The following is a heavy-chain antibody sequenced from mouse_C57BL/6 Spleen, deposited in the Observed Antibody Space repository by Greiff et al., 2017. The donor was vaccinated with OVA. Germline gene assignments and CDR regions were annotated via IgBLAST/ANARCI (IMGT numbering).Heavy chain of an antibody. Sequence: QVTLKESGPGILQSSQTLSLTCSFSGFSLSTSGMGVSWIRQPSGKGLEWLAHIYWDDDKRYNPSLKSRLTISKDTSRNQVFLKITSVDTADTTTYYCARRGGIYYGYDNYAMDYWGQGTSVTVSS. J-gene: IGHJ4*01. D-gene: IGHD2-2*01. CDR3: ARRGGIYYGYDNYAMDY. CDR2: IYWDDDK. V-gene: IGHV8-12*01. CDR1: GFSLSTSGMG.